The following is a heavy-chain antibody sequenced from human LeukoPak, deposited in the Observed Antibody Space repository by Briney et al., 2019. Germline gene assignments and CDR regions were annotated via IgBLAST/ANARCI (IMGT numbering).Heavy chain of an antibody. CDR1: GFTFSSYA. CDR2: ISGSGGST. CDR3: AKTRSRYCSGGSCYTVFDY. V-gene: IGHV3-23*01. D-gene: IGHD2-15*01. J-gene: IGHJ4*02. Sequence: GGSLRLSCAASGFTFSSYAMSWVRQAPGKGLEWVSAISGSGGSTYYADSVKGRFTISRDNSKNTLYLQMNSLRAEDTAVYYCAKTRSRYCSGGSCYTVFDYWGQGTLVTVSS.